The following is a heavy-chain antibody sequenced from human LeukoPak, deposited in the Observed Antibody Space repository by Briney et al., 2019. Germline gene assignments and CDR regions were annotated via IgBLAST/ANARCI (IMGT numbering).Heavy chain of an antibody. Sequence: SETLSLTCTVSGGSISSYYWSWIRQPPGKGLEWIGYIYYSGSTNYNPSLKSRVTISVDTSKNQFSLKLSSVTAADTAVYYCARETRYYYDSSGSFDYWGQGTLVTVSS. J-gene: IGHJ4*02. V-gene: IGHV4-59*01. D-gene: IGHD3-22*01. CDR3: ARETRYYYDSSGSFDY. CDR1: GGSISSYY. CDR2: IYYSGST.